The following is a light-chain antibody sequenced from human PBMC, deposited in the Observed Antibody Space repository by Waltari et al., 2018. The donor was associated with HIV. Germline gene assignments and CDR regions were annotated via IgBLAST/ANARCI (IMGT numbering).Light chain of an antibody. V-gene: IGKV1-27*01. J-gene: IGKJ1*01. CDR1: EDISNF. CDR3: QKYNRVPRT. Sequence: DIQMTQSPSSPSAAVGDRVTITCRASEDISNFLAWYQQKPGKVPNLLIYGASTLQSGVPSRFSGSVSGADYTLTITSLQPEDVATYYCQKYNRVPRTFGQGTKVEIK. CDR2: GAS.